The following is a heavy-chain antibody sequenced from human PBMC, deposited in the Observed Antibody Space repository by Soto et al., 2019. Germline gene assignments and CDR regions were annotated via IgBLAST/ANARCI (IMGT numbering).Heavy chain of an antibody. D-gene: IGHD3-16*01. CDR1: GYSFPAYW. J-gene: IGHJ5*02. CDR3: ARHAHDGQAEFRFNWFDP. V-gene: IGHV5-51*01. CDR2: IYPGDSDT. Sequence: PGDSPKISCKGLGYSFPAYWIAWVRQMPGKGLEYIGIIYPGDSDTRYSPSFQGQVTISAAKSISTAYLQWSSLEASDTAMYYCARHAHDGQAEFRFNWFDPWGQGTLVTVSS.